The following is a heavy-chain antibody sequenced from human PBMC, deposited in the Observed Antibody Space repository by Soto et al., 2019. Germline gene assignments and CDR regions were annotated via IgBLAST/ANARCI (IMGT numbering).Heavy chain of an antibody. J-gene: IGHJ4*02. V-gene: IGHV1-18*01. CDR3: ASQPNGGSGWHYSFDY. CDR1: GYTFTSYG. Sequence: QVQLVQSGAEVKKPGASVKVSCKASGYTFTSYGISWVRQAPGQGLEWMGWISAYNGNTNYAQKLQGRVTMTTDTXTXMDYKELRSLRSADTAVYYRASQPNGGSGWHYSFDYWGQGPLVTVSS. CDR2: ISAYNGNT. D-gene: IGHD6-19*01.